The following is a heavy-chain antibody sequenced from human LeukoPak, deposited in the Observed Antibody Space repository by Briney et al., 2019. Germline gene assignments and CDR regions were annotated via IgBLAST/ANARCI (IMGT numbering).Heavy chain of an antibody. CDR2: IIPIFGTA. Sequence: SVTVSCTASGGTFSSYAISWVRQAPGQGLEWMGGIIPIFGTANYAQKFQGRVTITTDESTSTAYMELSSLRSEDTAVYYCARTKPYIAAAGWDDYWGQGTLVTVS. J-gene: IGHJ4*02. V-gene: IGHV1-69*05. CDR3: ARTKPYIAAAGWDDY. D-gene: IGHD6-13*01. CDR1: GGTFSSYA.